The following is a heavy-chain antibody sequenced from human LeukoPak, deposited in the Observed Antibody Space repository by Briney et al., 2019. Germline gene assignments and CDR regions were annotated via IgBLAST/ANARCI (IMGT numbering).Heavy chain of an antibody. CDR2: ISSSSSYI. Sequence: TGGSLRLSCAASGFTFSSYSMNWVRQAPGKGLEWVSSISSSSSYIYYADSVNGRFTISRDNAKNSLYLQMNSLRAEDTAVYYCARTIMITFGGVIAPGDYWGQGTLVTVSS. J-gene: IGHJ4*02. V-gene: IGHV3-21*01. D-gene: IGHD3-16*02. CDR1: GFTFSSYS. CDR3: ARTIMITFGGVIAPGDY.